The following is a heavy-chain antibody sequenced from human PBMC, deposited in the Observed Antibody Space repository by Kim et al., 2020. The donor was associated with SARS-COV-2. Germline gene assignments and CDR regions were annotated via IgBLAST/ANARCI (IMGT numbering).Heavy chain of an antibody. CDR1: GFTFSSYA. V-gene: IGHV3-33*01. D-gene: IGHD3-22*01. J-gene: IGHJ4*02. CDR2: IWYDGSNK. Sequence: GGSLRLSCAASGFTFSSYAMHWVRQAPGKGLERVAVIWYDGSNKYYADSVKGRFTITRDNSKNTRYLQMNSLGAEDTAVYYCAREQNYYDSSGAADYWGQGTLVTVSS. CDR3: AREQNYYDSSGAADY.